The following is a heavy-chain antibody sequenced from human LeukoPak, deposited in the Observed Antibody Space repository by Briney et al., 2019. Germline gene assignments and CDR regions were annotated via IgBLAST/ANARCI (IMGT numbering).Heavy chain of an antibody. J-gene: IGHJ3*02. CDR1: GYTFTSYD. CDR2: MNPDSGNT. V-gene: IGHV1-8*01. CDR3: ARAQKDIVVVPAATSYAFDI. D-gene: IGHD2-2*01. Sequence: ASVKVSCKASGYTFTSYDINWVRQATGQGLEWMGWMNPDSGNTGYAQKFQGRVTMTRNTSISTAYMELSSLRSEDTAVYYCARAQKDIVVVPAATSYAFDIWGQGTMVTVSS.